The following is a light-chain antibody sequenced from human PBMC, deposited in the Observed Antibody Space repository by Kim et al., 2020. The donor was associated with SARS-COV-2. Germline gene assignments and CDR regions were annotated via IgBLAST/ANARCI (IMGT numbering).Light chain of an antibody. V-gene: IGLV3-19*01. J-gene: IGLJ2*01. CDR3: NSRDSNDNVV. CDR1: SLRSYY. Sequence: SSELTQHPAVSVALGQTVRITCQGDSLRSYYATWYQQKPGQAPIVVIYGKNNRPSGIPDRFSGYSSGNTASLTITGTQAGDEADYYCNSRDSNDNVVFGG. CDR2: GKN.